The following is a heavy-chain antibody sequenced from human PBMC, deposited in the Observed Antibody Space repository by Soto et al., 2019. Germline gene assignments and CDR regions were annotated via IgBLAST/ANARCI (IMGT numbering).Heavy chain of an antibody. CDR2: ISYDGSNK. CDR3: ARENEFTMVRGTFDP. D-gene: IGHD3-10*01. J-gene: IGHJ5*02. V-gene: IGHV3-30-3*01. CDR1: GFTFSSYA. Sequence: QVQLVESGGGVVQPGRSLRLSCAASGFTFSSYAMHWVRQAPGKGLEWVAVISYDGSNKYYADSVKGRFTISRDNSKNTLYLQMNSLRAEDTAVYYCARENEFTMVRGTFDPWGQGTLVTVSS.